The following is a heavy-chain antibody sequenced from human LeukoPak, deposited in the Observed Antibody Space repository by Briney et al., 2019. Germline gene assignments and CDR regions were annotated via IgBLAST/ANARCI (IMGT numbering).Heavy chain of an antibody. Sequence: ASVKVSCKPSGYTFTGYYMHWVRQAPGQGLEWMGWINPNSGDTKYAQKFQGRVTMTRDTSISTAYMEMSRLRFDDTAVYYCAREIAAGGWRGFDYWGQGTLVTVSS. V-gene: IGHV1-2*02. CDR3: AREIAAGGWRGFDY. CDR1: GYTFTGYY. D-gene: IGHD6-13*01. J-gene: IGHJ4*02. CDR2: INPNSGDT.